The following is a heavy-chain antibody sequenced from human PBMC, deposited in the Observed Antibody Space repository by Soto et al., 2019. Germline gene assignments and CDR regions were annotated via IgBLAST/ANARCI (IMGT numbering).Heavy chain of an antibody. CDR3: AKGVVVVAASPYFDS. V-gene: IGHV3-23*01. Sequence: GRSLRLSCAASRFTFSSYAMSWVRQAPGKGLEWVSAISGSGDYTYYADSVKGRFTISRDNSKNTLYLQMNSLRAEDTAVYYCAKGVVVVAASPYFDSWGQGALVTVSS. CDR2: ISGSGDYT. D-gene: IGHD2-15*01. J-gene: IGHJ4*02. CDR1: RFTFSSYA.